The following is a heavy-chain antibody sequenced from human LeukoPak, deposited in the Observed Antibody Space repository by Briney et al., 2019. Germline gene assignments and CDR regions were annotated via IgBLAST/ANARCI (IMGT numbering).Heavy chain of an antibody. Sequence: PGGSLRLSCAASGFSFTDAWMSWVRQAPGKGLEWVGHLKSKAAGGTTDYAAPVKARFTISGDDSKNTLYLQMNSLKTEDTAVYYCTTGNYWGQGTLVTVSS. J-gene: IGHJ4*02. V-gene: IGHV3-15*01. CDR2: LKSKAAGGTT. CDR3: TTGNY. CDR1: GFSFTDAW.